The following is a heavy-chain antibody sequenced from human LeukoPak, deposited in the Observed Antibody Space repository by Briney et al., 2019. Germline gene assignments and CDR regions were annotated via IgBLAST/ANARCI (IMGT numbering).Heavy chain of an antibody. V-gene: IGHV1-69*10. J-gene: IGHJ4*02. Sequence: SVKVSCKASGGTFGSYAISWVRQAPGQGLEWMGWISAYNGNTNYAQKFQGRVTITADKSTSTAYMELSSLRSEDTAVYYCARDLAPTGGYSYGYVSDYWGQGTLVTVSS. D-gene: IGHD5-18*01. CDR1: GGTFGSYA. CDR3: ARDLAPTGGYSYGYVSDY. CDR2: ISAYNGNT.